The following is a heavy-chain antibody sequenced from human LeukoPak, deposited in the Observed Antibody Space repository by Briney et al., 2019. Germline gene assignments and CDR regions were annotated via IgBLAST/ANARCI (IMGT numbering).Heavy chain of an antibody. D-gene: IGHD6-13*01. CDR2: IKSDGSST. CDR3: ARQERYSSSRSLDY. CDR1: GFTFSSYW. Sequence: GGSLRLSCAASGFTFSSYWMHWVRQAPGKGLVWVSRIKSDGSSTTYADSVKGRFSISRDNAKNTLFLQMNSLRAEDTAVYYCARQERYSSSRSLDYWGQGTLVTVSS. V-gene: IGHV3-74*03. J-gene: IGHJ4*02.